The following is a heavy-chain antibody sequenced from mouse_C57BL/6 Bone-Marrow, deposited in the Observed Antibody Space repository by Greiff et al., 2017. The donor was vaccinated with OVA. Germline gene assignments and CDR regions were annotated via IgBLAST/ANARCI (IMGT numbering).Heavy chain of an antibody. J-gene: IGHJ2*01. V-gene: IGHV1-26*01. Sequence: EVQLQQSGPELLKPGASVKISCKASGYTFTDYYMNWVKQSHGKSLEWIGDINPNNGGTSYNQKFKGKATLTVDKSSSTAYMELRSLTSEDSAVYYCARGTGPDYWGQGTTLTVSS. D-gene: IGHD3-3*01. CDR3: ARGTGPDY. CDR1: GYTFTDYY. CDR2: INPNNGGT.